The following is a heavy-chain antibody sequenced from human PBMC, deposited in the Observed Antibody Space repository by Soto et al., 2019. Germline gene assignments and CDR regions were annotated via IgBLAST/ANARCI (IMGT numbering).Heavy chain of an antibody. CDR3: VREAQYCSGGSCSIIGDAFDI. Sequence: EVQLVESGGGLVQPGGSLRLSCVASGFTVTEIYMNWVRQAPGKGLEWVSVIYNEFTDYEDSVRGRFSIATDSSKNALYLQMNRLRAEDSGVYYCVREAQYCSGGSCSIIGDAFDIWGKGTMVTVSS. V-gene: IGHV3-66*01. D-gene: IGHD2-15*01. J-gene: IGHJ3*02. CDR1: GFTVTEIY. CDR2: IYNEFT.